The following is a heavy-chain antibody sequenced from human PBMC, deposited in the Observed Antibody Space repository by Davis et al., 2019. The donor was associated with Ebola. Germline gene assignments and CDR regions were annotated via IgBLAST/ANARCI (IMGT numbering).Heavy chain of an antibody. D-gene: IGHD5-24*01. J-gene: IGHJ4*02. Sequence: SVKVSCKASGGTFSTYAISWVRQAPGQGLAWMGGIIPFLGIPNYAQKFQGRVTITADKSTSTAYMELSSLRSEDTAVYYCARGLARDGYTGQGYWGQGTLVTVSS. V-gene: IGHV1-69*10. CDR1: GGTFSTYA. CDR3: ARGLARDGYTGQGY. CDR2: IIPFLGIP.